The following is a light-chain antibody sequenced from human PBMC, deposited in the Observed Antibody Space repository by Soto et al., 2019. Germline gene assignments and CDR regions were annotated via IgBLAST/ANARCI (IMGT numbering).Light chain of an antibody. Sequence: DIQMTQSPSSLSASVGDRLTITCRASQSIGNYLNWYQQKPGKAPKLLIYGASGLQSGVPSRFSGSGSGTDFTLTISSLQPEDFATYFCQHGYSTPLTFGGGTKVDIK. CDR3: QHGYSTPLT. CDR1: QSIGNY. CDR2: GAS. J-gene: IGKJ4*01. V-gene: IGKV1-39*01.